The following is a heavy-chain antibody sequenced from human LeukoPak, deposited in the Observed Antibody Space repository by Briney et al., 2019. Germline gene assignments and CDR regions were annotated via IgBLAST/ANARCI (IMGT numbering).Heavy chain of an antibody. CDR1: GGSISSYY. J-gene: IGHJ6*03. CDR2: IYTSGST. Sequence: ASETLSLTCTVSGGSISSYYWSWIRQPAGKGLEWIGRIYTSGSTNYNPSLKSRVTISVDTSKNQFSLKLSSVTAADTAVYYCARRTYCSGGSCYSGYYYYYMDVWGKGTTVTISS. V-gene: IGHV4-4*07. D-gene: IGHD2-15*01. CDR3: ARRTYCSGGSCYSGYYYYYMDV.